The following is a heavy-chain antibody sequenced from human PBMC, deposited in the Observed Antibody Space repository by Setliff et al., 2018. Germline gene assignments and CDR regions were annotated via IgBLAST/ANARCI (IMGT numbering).Heavy chain of an antibody. CDR3: SRLVRYCTSTTCQRASGAEF. Sequence: ASVKVSCKTSGYMFNSYGLSWVRQAPGQGLDWMGWISSYNGHTNYAQKFQGRITMTTDTSTNTASMELRSLRSDDTAVYYCSRLVRYCTSTTCQRASGAEFWGQGTLVTSPQ. V-gene: IGHV1-18*01. CDR2: ISSYNGHT. J-gene: IGHJ4*02. CDR1: GYMFNSYG. D-gene: IGHD2-8*01.